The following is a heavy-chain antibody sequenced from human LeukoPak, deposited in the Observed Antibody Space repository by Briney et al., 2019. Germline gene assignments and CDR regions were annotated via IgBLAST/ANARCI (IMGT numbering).Heavy chain of an antibody. CDR2: ISSSSRTI. D-gene: IGHD4-17*01. J-gene: IGHJ4*02. CDR1: GFTFSDSY. Sequence: GGSLRLSCAASGFTFSDSYMTWIRQAPGKGLEWVSYISSSSRTIYYADSVKGRFTISRDNAKNSLYLQMNSLRAEDTAIYYCARQSGTMVTTRFDYWGQGTLVTVSS. V-gene: IGHV3-11*04. CDR3: ARQSGTMVTTRFDY.